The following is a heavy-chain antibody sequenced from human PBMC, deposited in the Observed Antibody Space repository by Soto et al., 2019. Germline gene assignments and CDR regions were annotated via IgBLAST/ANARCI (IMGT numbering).Heavy chain of an antibody. V-gene: IGHV5-51*01. Sequence: GESLKISCKASGYSFTSYWIGWVRQMPGKGLEWMGIIYPRDSDTRYSPSFQGQVTMSVDKSIGTAYLQWTSLKASDTAIYYCARHPYYYDSSGFRAPFDCWGQGTLVTVS. CDR3: ARHPYYYDSSGFRAPFDC. J-gene: IGHJ4*02. CDR2: IYPRDSDT. D-gene: IGHD3-22*01. CDR1: GYSFTSYW.